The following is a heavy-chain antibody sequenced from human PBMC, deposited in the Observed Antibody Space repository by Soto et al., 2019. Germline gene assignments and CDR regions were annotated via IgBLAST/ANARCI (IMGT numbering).Heavy chain of an antibody. Sequence: PSETLSLTCAVYGGSFCGYYWSWIRQPPGKGLEWIGEINHSGSTNYNPSLKSRVTISVDTSKNQFSLKLSSVTAADTAVYYCARGGVGYYYDSSGYYYRYWGQGTLVTVSS. J-gene: IGHJ4*02. CDR1: GGSFCGYY. D-gene: IGHD3-22*01. CDR3: ARGGVGYYYDSSGYYYRY. V-gene: IGHV4-34*01. CDR2: INHSGST.